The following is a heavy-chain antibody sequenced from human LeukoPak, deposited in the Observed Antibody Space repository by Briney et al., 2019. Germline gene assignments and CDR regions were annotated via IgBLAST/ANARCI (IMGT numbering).Heavy chain of an antibody. J-gene: IGHJ4*02. CDR3: ARGLENCGGDCWPLAY. Sequence: ASVKVSCKASGYTFTGYYMHWVRQAPGQGLEWMGWMNPNSGNTGYAQKFQGRVTMTRNTSISTAYMELSSLRSEDTAVYYCARGLENCGGDCWPLAYWGQGTLVTVSS. D-gene: IGHD2-21*02. V-gene: IGHV1-8*02. CDR2: MNPNSGNT. CDR1: GYTFTGYY.